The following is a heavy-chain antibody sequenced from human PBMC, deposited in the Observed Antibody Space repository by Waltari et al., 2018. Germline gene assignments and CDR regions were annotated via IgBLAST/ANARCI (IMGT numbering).Heavy chain of an antibody. V-gene: IGHV4-59*01. D-gene: IGHD2-2*01. J-gene: IGHJ5*02. Sequence: QVQLQESGPGLVKPSETLSLTCTVSGGSISSYYWSWIRQPPGKGLEWIGYIYYSGSTNYNPSLKGRVTISVDTSKNQFSLKLSSVTAADTAVYYCARGIGCSSTSCYSGWFDPWGQGTLVTVSS. CDR2: IYYSGST. CDR1: GGSISSYY. CDR3: ARGIGCSSTSCYSGWFDP.